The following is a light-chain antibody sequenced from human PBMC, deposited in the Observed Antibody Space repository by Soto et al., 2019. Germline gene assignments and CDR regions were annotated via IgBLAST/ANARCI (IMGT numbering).Light chain of an antibody. CDR2: DAS. CDR1: QPVGSN. Sequence: EIVLTQSPATLSVSPGERATVPCRASQPVGSNLAWYQLKPGQAPRLLIYDASTRATAIPARFGGSGSGTDFTLTISNLQSEDIAVYYCQQYHHWPLTFGGGTKVEIK. V-gene: IGKV3-15*01. J-gene: IGKJ4*01. CDR3: QQYHHWPLT.